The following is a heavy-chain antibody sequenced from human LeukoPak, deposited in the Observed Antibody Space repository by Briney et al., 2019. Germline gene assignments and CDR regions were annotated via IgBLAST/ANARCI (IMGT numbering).Heavy chain of an antibody. CDR3: ARGYCGGDCYGD. V-gene: IGHV3-21*01. J-gene: IGHJ1*01. Sequence: KAGGSLRLSCAASGFTFSSYAMNWVRQAPGKGLEYVSSISGSSRHIYYADSVKGRFTISRDNTKSSLYLQMNSLRVEDMAVYYCARGYCGGDCYGDWGQGTLVTVSS. CDR1: GFTFSSYA. D-gene: IGHD2-21*02. CDR2: ISGSSRHI.